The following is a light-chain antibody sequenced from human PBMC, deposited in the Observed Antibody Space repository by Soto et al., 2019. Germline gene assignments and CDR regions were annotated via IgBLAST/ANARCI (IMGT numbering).Light chain of an antibody. CDR2: DVS. Sequence: QSALTQPASVSGSPGQSIAISCTGTSSDVGGTYNYVSWYQQHPGKAPKLMVYDVSNRPSGVSNRFSGSKSGNTASLTISGLQAEDEAVYYCASYTNSRTYVFGTGTKVTVL. CDR3: ASYTNSRTYV. CDR1: SSDVGGTYNY. V-gene: IGLV2-14*03. J-gene: IGLJ1*01.